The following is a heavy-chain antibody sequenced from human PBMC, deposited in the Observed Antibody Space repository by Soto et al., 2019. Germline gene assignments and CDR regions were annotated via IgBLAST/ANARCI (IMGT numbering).Heavy chain of an antibody. D-gene: IGHD2-21*01. CDR1: GYTFIDFD. V-gene: IGHV1-8*01. Sequence: ASVKVSCKAYGYTFIDFDINWVRQAAGQGLEWMGWMNPNTGNTAYAQKFQGRLTLTRDTSISAAYMDLSSLTSEDTAVYYCARVFSIYSDFWAQGTLVTVS. CDR2: MNPNTGNT. J-gene: IGHJ4*02. CDR3: ARVFSIYSDF.